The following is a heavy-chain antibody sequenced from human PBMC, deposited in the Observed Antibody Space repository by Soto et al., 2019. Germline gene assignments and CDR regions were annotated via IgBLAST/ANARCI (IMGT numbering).Heavy chain of an antibody. CDR1: GFTFSSYE. CDR2: ISSSGSTI. D-gene: IGHD3-10*01. Sequence: EVQLVESGGGLVQPGGSLRLSCVASGFTFSSYEMNWVRQAPGKGLEWVSYISSSGSTIYYADSVKGRFTISRDNAKNSLYLQMNSLRAEDTAVYYCARYLWFGEFALYWGQGTLVTVSS. V-gene: IGHV3-48*03. J-gene: IGHJ4*02. CDR3: ARYLWFGEFALY.